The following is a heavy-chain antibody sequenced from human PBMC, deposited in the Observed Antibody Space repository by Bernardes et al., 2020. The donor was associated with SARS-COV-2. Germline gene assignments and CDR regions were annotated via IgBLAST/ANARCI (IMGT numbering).Heavy chain of an antibody. D-gene: IGHD3-16*02. CDR1: VGSISSYY. CDR2: IYYIGST. CDR3: ARDRFDYDYVWGSYRYNGRLDP. Sequence: SETLSLTCTVSVGSISSYYWIWIRQPPGKGLEWIGYIYYIGSTNYNPSLKSPVTISVDTSKNQFYLKLSSVTAADTSVYYCARDRFDYDYVWGSYRYNGRLDPWGQGTLVTVSS. V-gene: IGHV4-59*01. J-gene: IGHJ5*02.